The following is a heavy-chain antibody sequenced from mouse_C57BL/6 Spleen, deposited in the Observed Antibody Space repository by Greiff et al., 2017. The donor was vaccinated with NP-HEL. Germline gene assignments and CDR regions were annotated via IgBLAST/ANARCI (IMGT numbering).Heavy chain of an antibody. CDR1: GYTFTDYE. J-gene: IGHJ2*01. Sequence: VQLQESGAELVRPGASVTLSCKASGYTFTDYEMHWVKQTPVHGLEWIGAIDPETGGTAYNQKFKGKAILTADKSSSTAYMELRSLTSEDSAVYYCTRGTGYYFDYWGKGTTLTVSS. CDR3: TRGTGYYFDY. D-gene: IGHD3-3*01. CDR2: IDPETGGT. V-gene: IGHV1-15*01.